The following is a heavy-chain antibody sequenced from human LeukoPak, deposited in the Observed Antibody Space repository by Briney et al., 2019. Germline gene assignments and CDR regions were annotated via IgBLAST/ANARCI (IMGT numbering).Heavy chain of an antibody. CDR1: GYTFTGYF. D-gene: IGHD2-2*01. Sequence: ASVKVSCKASGYTFTGYFMHWVRQAPGEGLEWMGWINPNSGGTNYAQKFQGRVTMTRDTSISTAYMELSRLRSDDTAVYYCASSIVYCSSTSCYFNWGQGTLVTVSS. J-gene: IGHJ4*02. CDR3: ASSIVYCSSTSCYFN. V-gene: IGHV1-2*02. CDR2: INPNSGGT.